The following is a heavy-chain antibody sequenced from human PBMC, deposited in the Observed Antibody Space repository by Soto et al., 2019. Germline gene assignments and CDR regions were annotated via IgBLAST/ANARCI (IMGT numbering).Heavy chain of an antibody. J-gene: IGHJ4*02. CDR3: AKDEWNVTTHIPFDY. Sequence: QVQLVESGGGVVQPGRSLRLSCAASGFTFSSYGMHLVRQAPGKGLEWVAVISYDGSNTYYADSVKGRFTISRDNYKNTLYLPMNSLRAEDTAVYYCAKDEWNVTTHIPFDYWCQGTLVTVS. CDR1: GFTFSSYG. D-gene: IGHD1-1*01. CDR2: ISYDGSNT. V-gene: IGHV3-30*18.